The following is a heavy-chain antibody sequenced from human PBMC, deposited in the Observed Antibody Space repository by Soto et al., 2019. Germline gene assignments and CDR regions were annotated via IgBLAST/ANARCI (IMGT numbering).Heavy chain of an antibody. D-gene: IGHD3-3*01. CDR2: VYSSGST. Sequence: LSLTCTFSGGSITSSYWSWIRKSPGKGLEWIGYVYSSGSTNYNPSLKSRVTMSADTSKNDFSPKLSSVTAADTAVYYCAKGEWFLRGYGMDVWGRGTTVTVSS. CDR1: GGSITSSY. CDR3: AKGEWFLRGYGMDV. J-gene: IGHJ6*02. V-gene: IGHV4-59*01.